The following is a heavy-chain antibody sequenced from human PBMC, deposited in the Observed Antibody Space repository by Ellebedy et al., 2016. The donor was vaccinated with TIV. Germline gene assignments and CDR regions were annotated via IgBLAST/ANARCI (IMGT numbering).Heavy chain of an antibody. CDR1: GGSISSGGYS. D-gene: IGHD2-21*02. Sequence: SETLSLTCAVSGGSISSGGYSWSWIRQPPGKGLEWIGYIYQSGSTYYNPSLKRRVTLSVNRAQNQFSLKLRFVTAADTAVYYCARRNCGGDCYGMDVWGQGTTVTVSS. CDR3: ARRNCGGDCYGMDV. V-gene: IGHV4-30-2*01. CDR2: IYQSGST. J-gene: IGHJ6*02.